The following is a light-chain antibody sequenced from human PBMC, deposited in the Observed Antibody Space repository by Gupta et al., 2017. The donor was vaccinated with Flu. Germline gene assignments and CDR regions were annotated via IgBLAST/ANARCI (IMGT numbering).Light chain of an antibody. CDR2: EDN. CDR1: SGSIASNY. CDR3: QAYDSSNWV. Sequence: NFLLTQPHPVSESPGKTVTISCTRSSGSIASNYVQWYQQRPGSSPTTVIYEDNQRPSGVPDRFSGSSDSSSNSASLTISGLKTEDEADYYCQAYDSSNWVFGGGTKLTVL. J-gene: IGLJ3*02. V-gene: IGLV6-57*01.